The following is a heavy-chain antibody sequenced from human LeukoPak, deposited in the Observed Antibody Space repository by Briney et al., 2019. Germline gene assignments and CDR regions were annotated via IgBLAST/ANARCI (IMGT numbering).Heavy chain of an antibody. CDR1: GFTFSDYW. CDR2: INPAGRDT. J-gene: IGHJ4*02. D-gene: IGHD2-2*01. CDR3: VRWVLTAGMQD. Sequence: PEGSLRLSCEGSGFTFSDYWMGWVRQAPGKGLEWVANINPAGRDTYYVDSVKGRFTISRDNVKKSTFLQMNSLRVEETALYHCVRWVLTAGMQDWGQGTLVTVSS. V-gene: IGHV3-7*01.